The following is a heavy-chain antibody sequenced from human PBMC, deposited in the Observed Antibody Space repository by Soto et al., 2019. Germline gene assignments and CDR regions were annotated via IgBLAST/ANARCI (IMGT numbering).Heavy chain of an antibody. J-gene: IGHJ5*02. D-gene: IGHD4-17*01. CDR2: IYYSGST. CDR3: ARQHYGDYGWVWFDP. CDR1: GGSISSGGYY. Sequence: QVQLQESGPGLVKPSQTLSLTCTVSGGSISSGGYYWSWIRQHPGKGLEWIGYIYYSGSTYYNPSLKSRVTISVDTSKNQCSLKLSSVTAADTAVYYCARQHYGDYGWVWFDPWGQGTLVTVSS. V-gene: IGHV4-31*03.